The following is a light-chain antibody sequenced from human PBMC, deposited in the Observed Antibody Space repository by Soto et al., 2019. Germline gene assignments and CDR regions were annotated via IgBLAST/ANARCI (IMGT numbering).Light chain of an antibody. J-gene: IGKJ5*01. CDR2: GAS. V-gene: IGKV3-20*01. CDR1: QSVSSSY. Sequence: EIVLTQSPGTLSLSPGERATLSCRASQSVSSSYLAWYQQKPGQAPRLLIYGASSRATGIPDRFSGSGSGTEFTLTISRLEPADFAVYYCQQYGSSPLAFGQGTRLEIK. CDR3: QQYGSSPLA.